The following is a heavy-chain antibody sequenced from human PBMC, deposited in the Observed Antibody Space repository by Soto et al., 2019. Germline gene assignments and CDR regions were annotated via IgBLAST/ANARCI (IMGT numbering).Heavy chain of an antibody. CDR2: ITGSALTT. D-gene: IGHD2-21*02. CDR1: GFTFRSFA. J-gene: IGHJ3*02. V-gene: IGHV3-23*01. Sequence: EVQVLESGGGLVQPGGSLRLSCAASGFTFRSFAMSWVRQAPGKGLEWVSTITGSALTTYYAYSVKGRFTVSRDNSKGTVLLEMNRLRAGDTAVSYYGYEIWSGDHCCFALNMGREGTMVTVFS. CDR3: GYEIWSGDHCCFALNM.